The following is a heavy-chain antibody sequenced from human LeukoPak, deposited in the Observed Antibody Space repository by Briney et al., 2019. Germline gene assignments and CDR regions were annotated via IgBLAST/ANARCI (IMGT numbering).Heavy chain of an antibody. D-gene: IGHD3-9*01. Sequence: GSLRLSCAASGFTFSDYYMSWIRQAPGKGLEWIGYIYYSGSTNYNPSLKSRVTISVDTSKNQFSLKLSSVTAADTAVYYCARAKTYYDILTGYSALDAFDIWGQGTMVTVSS. J-gene: IGHJ3*02. CDR3: ARAKTYYDILTGYSALDAFDI. V-gene: IGHV4-59*01. CDR2: IYYSGST. CDR1: GFTFSDYY.